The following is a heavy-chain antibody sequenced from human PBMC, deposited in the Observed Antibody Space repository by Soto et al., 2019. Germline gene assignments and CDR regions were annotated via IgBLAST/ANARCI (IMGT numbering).Heavy chain of an antibody. V-gene: IGHV3-53*01. J-gene: IGHJ3*02. D-gene: IGHD2-8*02. CDR2: ILVGGST. CDR1: DYSISNGYY. Sequence: PSETLSLTCAVSDYSISNGYYWGWVRQAQGKGLEWVSTILVGGSTHYPDSVKGRFTISRDNSKNTVFLQMNSLTAVDTAVYYCAKAIATGGGAFDIRGQGTMVTVSS. CDR3: AKAIATGGGAFDI.